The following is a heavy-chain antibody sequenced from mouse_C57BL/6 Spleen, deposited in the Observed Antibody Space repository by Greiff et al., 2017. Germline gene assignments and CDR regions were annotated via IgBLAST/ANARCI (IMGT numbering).Heavy chain of an antibody. V-gene: IGHV5-4*01. CDR3: ARDRNYYYAMDY. CDR2: ISDGGSYT. D-gene: IGHD2-1*01. Sequence: EVQRVESGGGLVKPGGSLKLSCAASGFTFSSYAMSWVRQTPEKSLEWVATISDGGSYTYYPDNVKGRFTISRDNAKNNLYLQMSHLKSEDTAMYYCARDRNYYYAMDYWGQGTSVTVSS. J-gene: IGHJ4*01. CDR1: GFTFSSYA.